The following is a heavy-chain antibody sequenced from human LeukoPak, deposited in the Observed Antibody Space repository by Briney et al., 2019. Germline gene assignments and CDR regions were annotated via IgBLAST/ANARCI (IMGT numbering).Heavy chain of an antibody. J-gene: IGHJ3*02. Sequence: SVKVSCKASGGTFTSYAISWVRQAPGQGLEWMGGIIPIFGTANYAQKFQGRVTITTDESTSTAYMELSSLRSEDTAVYYCARDLPPICSSTSCGDNAFDIWGQGTMVTVSS. CDR2: IIPIFGTA. CDR3: ARDLPPICSSTSCGDNAFDI. D-gene: IGHD2-2*01. V-gene: IGHV1-69*05. CDR1: GGTFTSYA.